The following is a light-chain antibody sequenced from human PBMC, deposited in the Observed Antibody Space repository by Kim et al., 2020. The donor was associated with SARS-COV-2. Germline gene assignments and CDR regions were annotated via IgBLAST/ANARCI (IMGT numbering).Light chain of an antibody. Sequence: SSELTQDPAVSVALGQTVRITCQGDSLRSYYASWYQQKPGQAPVLVIYGKNNRPSGIPDRFSGSSSGNTASLTITGTPAEYDAYYYFNSRDSSGTHWVFG. V-gene: IGLV3-19*01. CDR1: SLRSYY. J-gene: IGLJ3*02. CDR2: GKN. CDR3: NSRDSSGTHWV.